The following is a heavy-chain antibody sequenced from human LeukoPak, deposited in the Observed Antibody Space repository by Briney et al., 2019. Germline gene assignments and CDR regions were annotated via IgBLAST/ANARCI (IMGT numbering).Heavy chain of an antibody. CDR1: GGSISSGGHY. Sequence: SETLSLTCTVSGGSISSGGHYWSWIRQHPGKGLEWIGYIYYSGSTYYNPSLKSRVTISVDASKNQFSLKLSSVTAADTAVYYCARGQGYCSSTSCYVGIWFDPWGQGTLVTVSS. V-gene: IGHV4-31*03. D-gene: IGHD2-2*01. CDR3: ARGQGYCSSTSCYVGIWFDP. CDR2: IYYSGST. J-gene: IGHJ5*02.